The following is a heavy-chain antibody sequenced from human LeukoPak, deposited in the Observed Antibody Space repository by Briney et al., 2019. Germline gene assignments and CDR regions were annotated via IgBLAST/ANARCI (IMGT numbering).Heavy chain of an antibody. D-gene: IGHD1-26*01. J-gene: IGHJ5*02. Sequence: GGSLRLSCAASGFSFDDYVMHWVRQVPGRGLEWVSGISWNSANVGYADSVKGRSTISRDNAKNSLYLQMNSLRVEDTALYYCVKDIRSGFYSGGCFDPWGQGTPVTVSS. CDR1: GFSFDDYV. CDR3: VKDIRSGFYSGGCFDP. CDR2: ISWNSANV. V-gene: IGHV3-9*01.